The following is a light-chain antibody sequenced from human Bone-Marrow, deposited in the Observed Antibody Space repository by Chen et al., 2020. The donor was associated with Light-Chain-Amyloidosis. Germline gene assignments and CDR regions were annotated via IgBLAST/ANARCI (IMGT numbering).Light chain of an antibody. CDR2: EVT. Sequence: QSALTQPASVSGSPGQSITISCTGTSSDVGGYDLVSWCQQYPGKAPKLMIYEVTNRPSGISNRFSGSKSGNTASLTISGLQAEDEADYYCISHTSSGTLWVFGGGTKLTVL. V-gene: IGLV2-14*01. J-gene: IGLJ3*02. CDR3: ISHTSSGTLWV. CDR1: SSDVGGYDL.